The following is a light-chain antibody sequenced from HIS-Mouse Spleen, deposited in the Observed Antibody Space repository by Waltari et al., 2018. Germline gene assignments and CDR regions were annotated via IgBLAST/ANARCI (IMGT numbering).Light chain of an antibody. CDR2: DVS. V-gene: IGLV2-14*03. Sequence: QSALTQPASVSGSPGQSITISCTGTSSDVGGYNYVSWYQQHPGQAPKLKIYDVSNRPSGVSNRFSGSKSGNTASLTISGLQAEDEADYYCSSYTSSSTYVFGTGTKVTVL. CDR1: SSDVGGYNY. J-gene: IGLJ1*01. CDR3: SSYTSSSTYV.